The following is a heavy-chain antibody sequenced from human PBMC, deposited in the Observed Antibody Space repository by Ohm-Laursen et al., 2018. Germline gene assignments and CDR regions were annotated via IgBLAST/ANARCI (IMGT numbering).Heavy chain of an antibody. Sequence: GTLSLTCTVSGGSISSTSYYWGWIRQPPGKGLEWIGSIYYTGSTYFNPSLKSRVTISVDTPKNQFSLTLSSVTAADTAMYYCARKTDWNHYYFDYWGQGTLVTVSS. CDR3: ARKTDWNHYYFDY. D-gene: IGHD1-1*01. CDR2: IYYTGST. V-gene: IGHV4-39*01. CDR1: GGSISSTSYY. J-gene: IGHJ4*02.